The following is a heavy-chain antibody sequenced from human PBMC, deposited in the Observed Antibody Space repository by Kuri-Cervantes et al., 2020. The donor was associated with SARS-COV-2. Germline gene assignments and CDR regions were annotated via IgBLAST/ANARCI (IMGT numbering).Heavy chain of an antibody. CDR3: AGFYYYDSSCFVANYYYMDV. V-gene: IGHV4-39*01. Sequence: GSLRLSCTVSGGSISSSSYYWGWIRQPPGKGLEWIGSMYHSGSTYYNPSLKSRLTISVDTSKNQFSLKLSSVTAADTAVYYCAGFYYYDSSCFVANYYYMDVWGKGTTVTVSS. CDR2: MYHSGST. J-gene: IGHJ6*03. D-gene: IGHD3-22*01. CDR1: GGSISSSSYY.